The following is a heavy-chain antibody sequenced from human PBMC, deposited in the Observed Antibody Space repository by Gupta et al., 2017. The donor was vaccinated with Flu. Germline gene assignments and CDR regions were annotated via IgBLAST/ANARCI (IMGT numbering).Heavy chain of an antibody. V-gene: IGHV1-45*02. CDR1: GYTFTYRY. D-gene: IGHD6-19*01. Sequence: QMQLVQSGAEVKKTGSSVKVSCKASGYTFTYRYLHWVRQAPGQALEWMGWITPFNGNTNYAQKFQDRVTITRDRSMSTAYMELSSLRSEDTAMYYCAIGSSGWHYFDYWGQGTLVTVSS. CDR3: AIGSSGWHYFDY. J-gene: IGHJ4*02. CDR2: ITPFNGNT.